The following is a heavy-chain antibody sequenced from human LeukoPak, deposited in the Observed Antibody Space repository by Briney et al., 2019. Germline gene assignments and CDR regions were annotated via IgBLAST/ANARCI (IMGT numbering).Heavy chain of an antibody. CDR3: ARVGFGNTPHPIDY. CDR1: GVSISSSNW. Sequence: SETRSPTCAVSGVSISSSNWWSWVRQPPGKGLEWIGEIYQSGSTNYNPSLRSRVTISVDTSKNQFSLELSSVTAADTAVYYCARVGFGNTPHPIDYWGQGTLVTVSS. V-gene: IGHV4-4*02. D-gene: IGHD4-23*01. J-gene: IGHJ4*02. CDR2: IYQSGST.